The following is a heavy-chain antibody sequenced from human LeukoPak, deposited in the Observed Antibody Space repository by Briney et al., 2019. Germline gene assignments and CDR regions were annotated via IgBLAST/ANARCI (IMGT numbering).Heavy chain of an antibody. V-gene: IGHV1-2*02. CDR3: ARDHSSIAAAGTRAFDI. J-gene: IGHJ3*02. Sequence: ASVKVSCKASGYTFTGYYMHWVRQAPGQGLEWMGWINPNSGGTNYAQKFQGKVTMTRDTSISTAYMELSRLRSDDTAVYYCARDHSSIAAAGTRAFDIWGQGTMVTVSS. CDR1: GYTFTGYY. CDR2: INPNSGGT. D-gene: IGHD6-13*01.